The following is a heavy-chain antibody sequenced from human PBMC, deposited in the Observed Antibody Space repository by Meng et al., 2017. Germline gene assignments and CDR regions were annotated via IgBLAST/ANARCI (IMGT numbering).Heavy chain of an antibody. CDR2: INPNGGGT. V-gene: IGHV1-2*02. D-gene: IGHD3-16*02. CDR1: GYTFTGYY. Sequence: ASVMIFCKASGYTFTGYYMHWLRQAPGKGLEWMGGINPNGGGTKYAQKSQGRVTMTRDTSISTAYMELNRLRSDDTAVYYCARDPRPLRLGELSPIDYWGQGTLVTVSS. CDR3: ARDPRPLRLGELSPIDY. J-gene: IGHJ4*02.